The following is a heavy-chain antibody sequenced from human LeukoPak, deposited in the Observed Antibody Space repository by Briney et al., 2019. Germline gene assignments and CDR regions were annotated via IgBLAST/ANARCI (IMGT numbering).Heavy chain of an antibody. CDR3: AKGPLGYCSGGSCPDY. Sequence: PGGSLRLSCAASGFTFSSYAMSWVRQAPGKGLEWVSGISGSGGYTYYADSVKGRFTISRDNSKNTLYLQMNSLRAEDTAVYYCAKGPLGYCSGGSCPDYWGQGTLVTVSS. CDR2: ISGSGGYT. CDR1: GFTFSSYA. D-gene: IGHD2-15*01. V-gene: IGHV3-23*01. J-gene: IGHJ4*02.